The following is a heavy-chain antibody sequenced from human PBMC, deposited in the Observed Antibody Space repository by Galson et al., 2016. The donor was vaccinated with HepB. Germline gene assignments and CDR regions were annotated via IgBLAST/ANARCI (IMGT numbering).Heavy chain of an antibody. V-gene: IGHV4-31*03. J-gene: IGHJ3*01. CDR3: ARSNIAARLAFDV. Sequence: TLSLTCTVSGGSISSGGYYWSCIRQHPGQGLEWIGSIYYSGSTYYNPSLKSRLVISVDTSKNQFSLKLTSVTAADTAVYYCARSNIAARLAFDVWGQGTMVTVSS. CDR1: GGSISSGGYY. CDR2: IYYSGST. D-gene: IGHD6-6*01.